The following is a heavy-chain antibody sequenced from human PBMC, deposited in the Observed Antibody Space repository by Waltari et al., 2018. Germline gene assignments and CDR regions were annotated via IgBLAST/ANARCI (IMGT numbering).Heavy chain of an antibody. CDR1: GGTFTSYT. CDR3: ARDVVATANWFDP. V-gene: IGHV1-69*08. CDR2: IIPILGIA. Sequence: QVQLVQSGAEVKKPGSSVKVSCKPSGGTFTSYTISWVRRAPGQGLEWMGRIIPILGIANYAQKFQGRVTITADKSTSAAYMELSSLRSEDTAVYYCARDVVATANWFDPWGQGTLVTVSS. J-gene: IGHJ5*02. D-gene: IGHD5-12*01.